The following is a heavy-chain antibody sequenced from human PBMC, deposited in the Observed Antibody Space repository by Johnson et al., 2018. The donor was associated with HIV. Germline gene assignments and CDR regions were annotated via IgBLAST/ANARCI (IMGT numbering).Heavy chain of an antibody. J-gene: IGHJ3*01. CDR1: GFTFSNYG. CDR3: AKTRMGGILDAFDL. CDR2: IRYDGSNK. V-gene: IGHV3-30*02. D-gene: IGHD3-10*01. Sequence: QVQLVESGGGVVQPGGSLRLSCAASGFTFSNYGMHWVRQAPGKGQEWVAFIRYDGSNKYYADSVKGRFTLSRDNSKNTLDLQMNSLTIEDTAVFYCAKTRMGGILDAFDLWGQGTMVIVS.